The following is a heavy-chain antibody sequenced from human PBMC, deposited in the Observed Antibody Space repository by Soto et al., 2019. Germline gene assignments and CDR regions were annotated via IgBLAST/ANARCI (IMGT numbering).Heavy chain of an antibody. V-gene: IGHV3-74*01. CDR3: ASRISGDSSVVAFDI. CDR2: ISGDMSSR. Sequence: GSLRLSGAASGFTFSDYWMHWVRQVPGKGLVWVSRISGDMSSRNYADSVKGRFTISRDNAKNTLYVQMNSLRAEDTAVYYCASRISGDSSVVAFDIWGQGTMVTVSS. J-gene: IGHJ3*02. CDR1: GFTFSDYW. D-gene: IGHD3-22*01.